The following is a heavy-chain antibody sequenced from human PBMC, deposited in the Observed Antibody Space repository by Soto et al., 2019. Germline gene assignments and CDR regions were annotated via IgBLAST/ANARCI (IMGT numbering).Heavy chain of an antibody. CDR2: ITTYSTSI. CDR1: GFTFSSYS. J-gene: IGHJ3*02. V-gene: IGHV3-21*01. Sequence: EVQLVESGGGLVKPGGSLRLSCAASGFTFSSYSMNWVRQAPGEGLEWVSSITTYSTSIYYADSVKGRFTISRDNAKNSQFLQMNSLRAEDTAVYYCARGYGDYIPDAFNIWGQGTMGTVSS. D-gene: IGHD4-17*01. CDR3: ARGYGDYIPDAFNI.